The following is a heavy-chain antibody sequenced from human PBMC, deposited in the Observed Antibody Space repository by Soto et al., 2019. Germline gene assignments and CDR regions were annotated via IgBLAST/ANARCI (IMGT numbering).Heavy chain of an antibody. J-gene: IGHJ6*03. D-gene: IGHD5-12*01. CDR1: GGSFSGYY. CDR2: INHSGST. CDR3: ARGQRGYSGSYYYYYMDV. Sequence: SETLSLTCAVYGGSFSGYYWSWIRQPPGKGLEWIGEINHSGSTNYNPSLKSRVTISVDTSKNQFSLKLSSVTAADTAVYYCARGQRGYSGSYYYYYMDVWGKGTTVTVSS. V-gene: IGHV4-34*01.